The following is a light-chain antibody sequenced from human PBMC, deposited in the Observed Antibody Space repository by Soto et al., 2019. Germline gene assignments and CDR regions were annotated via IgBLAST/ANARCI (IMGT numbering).Light chain of an antibody. Sequence: DIQMTQSPSSLSASVGDRVTITCRASQGISNYLAWYQQKPGRVPKLLIYDASTLPSGVPSRFSGRGSGTDFTLTISSLQPEDVATYYCQKYDSSQFTFGPGTKVDI. CDR1: QGISNY. CDR3: QKYDSSQFT. J-gene: IGKJ3*01. V-gene: IGKV1-27*01. CDR2: DAS.